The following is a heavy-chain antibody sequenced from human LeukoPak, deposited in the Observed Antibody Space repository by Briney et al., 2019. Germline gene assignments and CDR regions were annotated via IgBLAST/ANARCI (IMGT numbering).Heavy chain of an antibody. Sequence: ASVKVSCKASGYTFTGYYIHWVRQATGQGLQGMGWINPNSGDTGYAHRFQGRVTMTRDTSISTAYLELSSLRSEDTAVYYCARLGLEWFHFYYMDVWGKGTTVTVSS. J-gene: IGHJ6*03. D-gene: IGHD3-3*01. CDR1: GYTFTGYY. CDR3: ARLGLEWFHFYYMDV. CDR2: INPNSGDT. V-gene: IGHV1-8*02.